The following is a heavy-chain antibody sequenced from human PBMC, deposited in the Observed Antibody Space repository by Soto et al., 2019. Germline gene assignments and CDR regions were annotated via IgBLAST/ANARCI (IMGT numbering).Heavy chain of an antibody. J-gene: IGHJ4*02. CDR1: GFSLANHN. Sequence: PGGALRLSCIASASGFSLANHNFIWVRQAPGKGLEWVSSISSGSRDIFYGDSVEGRFTISRDNAKNTVFLQMNSLRVEDTAVYYCARGFGSGPRCPADSWGQGALVTVSS. D-gene: IGHD2-15*01. CDR2: ISSGSRDI. V-gene: IGHV3-21*01. CDR3: ARGFGSGPRCPADS.